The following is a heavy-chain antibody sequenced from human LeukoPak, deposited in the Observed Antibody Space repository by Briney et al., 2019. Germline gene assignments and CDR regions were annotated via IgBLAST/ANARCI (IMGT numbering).Heavy chain of an antibody. D-gene: IGHD3-10*01. V-gene: IGHV3-23*01. CDR2: ISGSGGST. Sequence: QSGGSLRLSCAASGFTFSSYGMSWVRQAPGKGLEWVSAISGSGGSTYYADSVKGRFTISRDNSKNTLYLQMNSLRAEDTAVYYCAKDGSGSYLTPSSRYFDYWGQGTLVTVSS. CDR3: AKDGSGSYLTPSSRYFDY. CDR1: GFTFSSYG. J-gene: IGHJ4*02.